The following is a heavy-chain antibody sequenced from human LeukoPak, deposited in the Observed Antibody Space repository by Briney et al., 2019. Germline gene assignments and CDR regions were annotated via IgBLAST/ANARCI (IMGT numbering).Heavy chain of an antibody. Sequence: GRSLRLSCAASGFTFSSYGMHWVRQAPGKGLEWVALISYDGSNKYNADSVKGRFTISRDNAENSLSLQMNGLRAEDTAVYYCVRRHYDILTGYYRGLDPWGQGTLVTVSS. CDR2: ISYDGSNK. CDR1: GFTFSSYG. CDR3: VRRHYDILTGYYRGLDP. V-gene: IGHV3-30*03. J-gene: IGHJ5*02. D-gene: IGHD3-9*01.